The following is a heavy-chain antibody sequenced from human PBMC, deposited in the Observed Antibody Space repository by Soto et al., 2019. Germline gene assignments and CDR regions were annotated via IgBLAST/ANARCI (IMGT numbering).Heavy chain of an antibody. D-gene: IGHD3-22*01. J-gene: IGHJ4*02. Sequence: ASVKVSCKVSGFTFSDYYIHWVRQAPGQGLEWMGWVNPGSGGTHFAQEFQGRVILTRDTSITTAYMELSSLRSDDTAVYYCARGGNYFYWGQGTLVTVSS. CDR3: ARGGNYFY. CDR1: GFTFSDYY. CDR2: VNPGSGGT. V-gene: IGHV1-2*02.